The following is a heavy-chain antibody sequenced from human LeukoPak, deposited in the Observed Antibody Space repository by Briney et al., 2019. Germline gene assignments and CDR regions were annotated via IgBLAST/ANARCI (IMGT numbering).Heavy chain of an antibody. D-gene: IGHD5/OR15-5a*01. CDR1: GYSFSNYW. CDR2: IYPGDSDT. Sequence: GESLKISCKGSGYSFSNYWVGWVRQVPGKGLEWMGIIYPGDSDTRYSPSLQGQVTISADKSISTAYLQWSSLKASDTGIYYCARRLETSEWFDPWGQGTLVTVSS. V-gene: IGHV5-51*01. J-gene: IGHJ5*02. CDR3: ARRLETSEWFDP.